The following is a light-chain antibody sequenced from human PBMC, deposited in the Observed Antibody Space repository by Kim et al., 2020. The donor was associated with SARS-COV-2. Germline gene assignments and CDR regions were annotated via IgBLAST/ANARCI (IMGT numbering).Light chain of an antibody. V-gene: IGKV1-33*01. CDR2: DAS. Sequence: ASVGDRVIITCQASQDINNYLNWYQQKPGHAPKLLIHDASNLEAGVPSRFSGSGSGTHFTFTISSLQPEDFATYYCQQFDDLPGTFGGGTKVDIK. J-gene: IGKJ4*01. CDR1: QDINNY. CDR3: QQFDDLPGT.